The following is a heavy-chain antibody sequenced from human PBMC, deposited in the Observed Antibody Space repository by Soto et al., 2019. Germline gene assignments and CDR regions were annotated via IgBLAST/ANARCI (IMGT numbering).Heavy chain of an antibody. V-gene: IGHV3-33*01. CDR2: IWYDGSNK. D-gene: IGHD6-13*01. J-gene: IGHJ4*02. CDR1: GFTFSSYG. Sequence: QVQLVESGGGVVQPGRSLRLSCAASGFTFSSYGMHWVRQAPGKGLERVAVIWYDGSNKYDADSMKGRFTISTDNSKKTLYLQMNSLRAEDTAVYYCARWGIAAGDYWGEGTLVTVSS. CDR3: ARWGIAAGDY.